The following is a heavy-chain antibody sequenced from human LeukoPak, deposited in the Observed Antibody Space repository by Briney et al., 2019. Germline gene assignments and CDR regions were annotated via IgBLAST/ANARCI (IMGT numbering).Heavy chain of an antibody. CDR3: AREYYDSSGYYLLD. CDR1: GYTFTGYC. Sequence: ASVKVSCKASGYTFTGYCVHWVRQAPGQGLEWMGWFNPNSGDTNYAKKFEGRVTMTRDTSISTAYMELSRLRSDDTAVYYCAREYYDSSGYYLLDWGQGTLVTVSS. J-gene: IGHJ4*02. D-gene: IGHD3-22*01. V-gene: IGHV1-2*02. CDR2: FNPNSGDT.